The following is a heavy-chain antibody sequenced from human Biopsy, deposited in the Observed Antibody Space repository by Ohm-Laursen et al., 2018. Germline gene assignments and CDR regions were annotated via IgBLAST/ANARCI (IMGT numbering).Heavy chain of an antibody. CDR2: VYYSGTT. V-gene: IGHV4-59*11. Sequence: GTLSLTCTVSGGSFTGHYWSWIRQPPGKGLEWIGDVYYSGTTNYNPSLKSRLTISVDTSKNQFSLNLNSVTAADTAVYFCARDVKRYCSGTSCYSGYFGMDVWGQGTMVTVS. CDR3: ARDVKRYCSGTSCYSGYFGMDV. CDR1: GGSFTGHY. J-gene: IGHJ6*02. D-gene: IGHD2-2*01.